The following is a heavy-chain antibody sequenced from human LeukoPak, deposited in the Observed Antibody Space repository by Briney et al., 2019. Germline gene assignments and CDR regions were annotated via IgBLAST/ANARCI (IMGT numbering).Heavy chain of an antibody. V-gene: IGHV4-34*01. Sequence: SETLSLTCAVYGGSFSGYYWSWIRQPPGKGLEWIGEINHSGSTNYNPSLKSRVTISVDASKNQFSLKLSSVTAADTAVYYCARAGRTPDIVVPAVSGGFDYWGQGTLVTVSS. J-gene: IGHJ4*02. CDR3: ARAGRTPDIVVPAVSGGFDY. CDR1: GGSFSGYY. CDR2: INHSGST. D-gene: IGHD2-2*01.